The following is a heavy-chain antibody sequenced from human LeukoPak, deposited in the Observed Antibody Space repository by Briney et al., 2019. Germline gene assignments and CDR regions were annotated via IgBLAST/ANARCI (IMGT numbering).Heavy chain of an antibody. J-gene: IGHJ6*03. D-gene: IGHD2-21*02. V-gene: IGHV4-34*01. CDR1: GGSFNGYY. CDR3: ARLVVTAPQNHYYMDV. CDR2: INHIGTT. Sequence: SETLSLTCNVSGGSFNGYYWTWIRQPPGKGLEWIAEINHIGTTNHNPSLKSRVSVSTDTSKNQFFLKLTSVTAADTALYYCARLVVTAPQNHYYMDVWGEGTTVTVSS.